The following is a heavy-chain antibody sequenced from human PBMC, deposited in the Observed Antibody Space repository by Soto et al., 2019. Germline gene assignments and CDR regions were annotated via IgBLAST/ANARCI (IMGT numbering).Heavy chain of an antibody. J-gene: IGHJ6*02. D-gene: IGHD4-4*01. CDR1: GYTFTSYG. Sequence: QVQLVQSGAEVKKPGASVKVSCKASGYTFTSYGISWVRQAPGQGLEWMGWISAYNGNTNYAQKLQGRVTMTTDTSTNTAYMELRSLRSDDTAVYYCARDLMTTVTTSGNYYGMDVWGQGTTVTVSS. CDR3: ARDLMTTVTTSGNYYGMDV. V-gene: IGHV1-18*04. CDR2: ISAYNGNT.